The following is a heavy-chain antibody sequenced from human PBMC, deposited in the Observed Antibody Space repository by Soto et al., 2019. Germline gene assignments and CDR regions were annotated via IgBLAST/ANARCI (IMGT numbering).Heavy chain of an antibody. J-gene: IGHJ3*02. CDR1: GFTVSSNY. CDR3: ARYPYGSSSRNAFDI. Sequence: GGSLRLSCAASGFTVSSNYMSWVRQAPGKGLEWVSVIYSGGSTYYADSVKGRFTISRHNSKNTLFLQMNSLRAEDTAVYYCARYPYGSSSRNAFDIWGQGTMVTVSS. D-gene: IGHD6-6*01. V-gene: IGHV3-53*04. CDR2: IYSGGST.